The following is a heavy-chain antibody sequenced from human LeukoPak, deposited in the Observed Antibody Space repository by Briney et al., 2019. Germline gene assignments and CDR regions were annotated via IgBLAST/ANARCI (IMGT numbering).Heavy chain of an antibody. Sequence: SETLSLTCAVSDYSINSGHYWGWIRQPPGKGLEWTGSIYHSGRTYYNPSLKSRVTTSVDTSKYQFSLKLTSVTAADTAVYYCARHSSPDIVLVPAATFDYWGQGTLVTVSS. J-gene: IGHJ4*02. CDR1: DYSINSGHY. V-gene: IGHV4-38-2*01. CDR3: ARHSSPDIVLVPAATFDY. D-gene: IGHD2-2*01. CDR2: IYHSGRT.